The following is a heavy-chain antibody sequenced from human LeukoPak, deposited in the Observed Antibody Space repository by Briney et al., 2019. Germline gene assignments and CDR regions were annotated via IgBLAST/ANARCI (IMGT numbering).Heavy chain of an antibody. CDR2: ISGSGGTT. D-gene: IGHD3-22*01. J-gene: IGHJ5*02. CDR1: GFTFSSYA. V-gene: IGHV3-23*01. Sequence: GGSLRLSCAASGFTFSSYAMSWVRQAPGKGLEWVSGISGSGGTTHYADSVKGRFTISRDNAKNSLYLQMNSLRAEDTAVYYCARVPKKYYYDSSGYYFGSPWGQGTLVTVSS. CDR3: ARVPKKYYYDSSGYYFGSP.